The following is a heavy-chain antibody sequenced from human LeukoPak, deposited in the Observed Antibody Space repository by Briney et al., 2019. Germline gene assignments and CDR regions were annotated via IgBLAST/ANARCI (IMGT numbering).Heavy chain of an antibody. Sequence: GGSLRLSCAASGFTFSSYSMNWVRQAPGKGLEWVSSISSSSSYIYYADSVKGRFTISRDNAKNSLYLQMNSLRAEDTAVYYCARDTSGYYSPAPLFDYWGQGTLVTVSS. J-gene: IGHJ4*02. CDR2: ISSSSSYI. D-gene: IGHD3-22*01. V-gene: IGHV3-21*01. CDR3: ARDTSGYYSPAPLFDY. CDR1: GFTFSSYS.